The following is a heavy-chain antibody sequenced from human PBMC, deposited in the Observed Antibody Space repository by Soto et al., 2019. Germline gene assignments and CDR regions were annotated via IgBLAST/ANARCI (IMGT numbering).Heavy chain of an antibody. CDR2: INHSGST. CDR1: GGSFSGYY. D-gene: IGHD3-9*01. J-gene: IGHJ4*02. Sequence: PSETLSLTCAVYGGSFSGYYWSWIRQPPGKGLEWIGEINHSGSTNYNPSLKSRVTISVDTSKNQFSLKLSSVTAADTAVYYCASRALLRYFDYWGQGTLVTVS. V-gene: IGHV4-34*01. CDR3: ASRALLRYFDY.